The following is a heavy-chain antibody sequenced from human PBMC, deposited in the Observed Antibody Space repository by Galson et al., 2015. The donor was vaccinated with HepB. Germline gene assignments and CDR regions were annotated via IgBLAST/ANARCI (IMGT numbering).Heavy chain of an antibody. J-gene: IGHJ4*02. CDR2: ISGSGGST. CDR1: GFAFSSYA. Sequence: SLRLSCAASGFAFSSYAMSWVRQAPGKGLEWVSAISGSGGSTYYADSVKGRFTISRDNSKNTLYLQMNSLRAEDTAVYYCAKSDLRGLWFEPYFDYWGQGTLVTVSS. D-gene: IGHD2-21*01. V-gene: IGHV3-23*01. CDR3: AKSDLRGLWFEPYFDY.